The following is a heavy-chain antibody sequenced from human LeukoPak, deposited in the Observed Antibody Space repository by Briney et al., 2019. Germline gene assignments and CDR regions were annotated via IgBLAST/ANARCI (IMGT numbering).Heavy chain of an antibody. J-gene: IGHJ3*02. D-gene: IGHD3-22*01. Sequence: SETLSLTCTVSGGSISSYYWSWIRQPPGKGLDWIGYIYYSGSTNYNPSLKSRVTISVDTSKNQFSLKLSSVTAADTAVYYCARLTSNKRITMIVVAFDIWGQGTMVTVSS. V-gene: IGHV4-59*01. CDR2: IYYSGST. CDR3: ARLTSNKRITMIVVAFDI. CDR1: GGSISSYY.